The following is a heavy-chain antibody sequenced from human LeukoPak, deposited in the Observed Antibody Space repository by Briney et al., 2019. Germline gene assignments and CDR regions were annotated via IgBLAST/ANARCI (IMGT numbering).Heavy chain of an antibody. CDR1: GFTVSSKY. CDR2: IYSSGDA. D-gene: IGHD3-10*01. V-gene: IGHV3-53*01. CDR3: ATGYYFGSGSYGYLDY. J-gene: IGHJ4*02. Sequence: PGGSLRLSCAASGFTVSSKYMSWVRQTQGKGLQWVALIYSSGDAYTPDSVKGRFTISRDDSENTLYLQMDSLRAEDTAVYYCATGYYFGSGSYGYLDYWGQGTLVTVSS.